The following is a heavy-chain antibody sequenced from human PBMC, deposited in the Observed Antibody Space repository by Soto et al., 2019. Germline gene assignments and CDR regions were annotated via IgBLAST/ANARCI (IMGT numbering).Heavy chain of an antibody. J-gene: IGHJ5*02. Sequence: SETLSLTCTVSGGSISSYYWSWIRQPPGKGLEWIGYIYYSGSTNYNPSLKSRVTISVDTSKNQFSLKLSSVTAADTAVYYCARAIAARQYNWFDPWGQGTLVTVSS. CDR3: ARAIAARQYNWFDP. CDR1: GGSISSYY. D-gene: IGHD6-6*01. V-gene: IGHV4-59*08. CDR2: IYYSGST.